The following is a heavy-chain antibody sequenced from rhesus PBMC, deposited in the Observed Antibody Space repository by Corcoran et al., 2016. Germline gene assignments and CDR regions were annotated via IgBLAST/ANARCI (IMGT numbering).Heavy chain of an antibody. CDR3: ARMRADWYFDL. CDR2: IYGSSGST. V-gene: IGHV4-76*01. J-gene: IGHJ2*01. Sequence: QVQLQESGPGVVKPSETLSLTCAVSGYSISSGYAWSWIRPPPGKGLEWIGYIYGSSGSTNYNPSLKNRVTISKDTSKNQFSLKLSSVTAADTAVYYCARMRADWYFDLWGPGTPITISS. CDR1: GYSISSGYA.